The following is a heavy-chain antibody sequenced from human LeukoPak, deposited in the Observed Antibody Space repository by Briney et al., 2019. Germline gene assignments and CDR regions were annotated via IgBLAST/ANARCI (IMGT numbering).Heavy chain of an antibody. CDR3: ARELTGTFDY. CDR2: IYYSGST. J-gene: IGHJ4*02. CDR1: GGSISSYY. D-gene: IGHD7-27*01. V-gene: IGHV4-59*01. Sequence: SETLSLTCTVSGGSISSYYWSWIRQPPGKGLEWIGYIYYSGSTNYNPSLKSRVTISVDTSKNQFSLKLSSVTAADTAVYYCARELTGTFDYWGQGTLVTVSS.